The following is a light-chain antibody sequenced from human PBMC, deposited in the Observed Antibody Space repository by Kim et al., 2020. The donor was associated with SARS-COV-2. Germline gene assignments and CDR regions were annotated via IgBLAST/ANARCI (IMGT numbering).Light chain of an antibody. V-gene: IGLV2-11*01. J-gene: IGLJ3*02. CDR2: DVS. Sequence: QSALTQPRSVSESPGQSVTISCTGTSSDVSGHNYVSWYQQHPGKAPKVIIYDVSKRPPGVPDRFSGSKSGNTASLTISGLQAEDEADYYCCSYVGTSAHWVFGGGTKVTVL. CDR3: CSYVGTSAHWV. CDR1: SSDVSGHNY.